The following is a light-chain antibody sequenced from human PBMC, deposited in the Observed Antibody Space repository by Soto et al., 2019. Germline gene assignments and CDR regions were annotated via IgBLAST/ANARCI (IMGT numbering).Light chain of an antibody. CDR3: QQYNTYPWT. V-gene: IGKV1-5*03. CDR1: QSIYW. J-gene: IGKJ1*01. Sequence: DIQMTQSPSTLSAYVGDRVTMTCRASQSIYWLAWYHQKPGKAPKLLIYQASSLGNGVPSRFSGSGAGTEFTLTISSLQPDDLATYYCQQYNTYPWTFGQGTKVEIK. CDR2: QAS.